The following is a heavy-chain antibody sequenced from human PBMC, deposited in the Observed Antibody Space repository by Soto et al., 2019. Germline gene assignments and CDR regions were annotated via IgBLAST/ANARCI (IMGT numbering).Heavy chain of an antibody. D-gene: IGHD5-12*01. CDR2: IYATGTT. CDR1: GASIMGFY. V-gene: IGHV4-4*07. J-gene: IGHJ5*02. CDR3: VRDSGYDWFDP. Sequence: PSGTLSLTCTVSGASIMGFYWSWIRKSAGKGLEWIGRIYATGTTDYNPSLKSRVMMSVDTSKKQFSLKLRSVTAADTAVYYCVRDSGYDWFDPWGQGTQVTVSS.